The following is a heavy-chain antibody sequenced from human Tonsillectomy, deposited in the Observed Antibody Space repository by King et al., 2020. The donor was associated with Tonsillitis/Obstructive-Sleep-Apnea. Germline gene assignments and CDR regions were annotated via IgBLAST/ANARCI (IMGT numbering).Heavy chain of an antibody. Sequence: TLKESGPTLVKPTQTLTLTCTFSGFSLTTSAVGVGWIRQPPGKALEWLAFSYWDDDNRYSPSLKSRLTVTKDTSKNEVVLTMTNMDPVDTATYYCAHRQSWYNSGWDEVYFDYWGQGTPVIVSS. CDR1: GFSLTTSAVG. D-gene: IGHD6-19*01. CDR2: SYWDDDN. J-gene: IGHJ4*02. V-gene: IGHV2-5*02. CDR3: AHRQSWYNSGWDEVYFDY.